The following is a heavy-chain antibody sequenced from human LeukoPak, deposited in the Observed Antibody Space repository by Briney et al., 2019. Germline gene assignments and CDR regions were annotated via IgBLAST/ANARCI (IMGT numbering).Heavy chain of an antibody. CDR2: ISGSGGST. D-gene: IGHD3-3*01. CDR1: GFTFSSYA. J-gene: IGHJ4*02. CDR3: AKAQGYDFWSGNYFDY. V-gene: IGHV3-23*01. Sequence: GGSLRLSCAASGFTFSSYAMSWVRQAPGKGLEWVSAISGSGGSTYYADSVKGRFTISRGNSKNTLYLQMNSLRAEDTAVYYCAKAQGYDFWSGNYFDYWGQGTLVTVSS.